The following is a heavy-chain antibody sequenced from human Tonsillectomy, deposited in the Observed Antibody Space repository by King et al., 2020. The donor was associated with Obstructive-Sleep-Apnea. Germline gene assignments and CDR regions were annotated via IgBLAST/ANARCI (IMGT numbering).Heavy chain of an antibody. CDR3: AHGRFITGTTLDAFDI. CDR2: IYWDDDK. V-gene: IGHV2-5*02. D-gene: IGHD1-20*01. CDR1: VFSPSTIGVG. J-gene: IGHJ3*02. Sequence: TLKESGPTLGKPTKTLTLTCPFSVFSPSTIGVGGGWVRQPPGKALEWLALIYWDDDKPYSPSLKSRLTITKDTSKNQVVLTMTNMDPVDTATYYGAHGRFITGTTLDAFDIWGQGTMVTVSS.